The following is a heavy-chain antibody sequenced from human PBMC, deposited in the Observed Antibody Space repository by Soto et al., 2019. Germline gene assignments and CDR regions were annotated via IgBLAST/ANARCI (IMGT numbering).Heavy chain of an antibody. Sequence: GESLKISCAASGFTFSSFAMTWVRQAPGKGPEWVSSIGGSSGTTYYADSVKGRFIISKDYSTNTLYLLLNSLRAEDTAVYYCAKHKGQQWKYYLDYWGQGTLVTVSS. J-gene: IGHJ4*02. CDR3: AKHKGQQWKYYLDY. V-gene: IGHV3-23*01. CDR1: GFTFSSFA. D-gene: IGHD6-19*01. CDR2: IGGSSGTT.